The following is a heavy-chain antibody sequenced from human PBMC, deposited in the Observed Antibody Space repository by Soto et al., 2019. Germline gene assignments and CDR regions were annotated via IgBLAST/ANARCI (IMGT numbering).Heavy chain of an antibody. Sequence: EVQLVESGGGLVQPGRSLRLSCAASGFTFDDYAMHWVRQALGKGLEWVSGISWNSGSIGYADSVKGRFTISRDNAKNSLYLQINSLRPEDTALYYCAKDRGRYDYGDYFDYWGQGILVTVSS. CDR3: AKDRGRYDYGDYFDY. J-gene: IGHJ4*02. CDR1: GFTFDDYA. D-gene: IGHD4-17*01. CDR2: ISWNSGSI. V-gene: IGHV3-9*01.